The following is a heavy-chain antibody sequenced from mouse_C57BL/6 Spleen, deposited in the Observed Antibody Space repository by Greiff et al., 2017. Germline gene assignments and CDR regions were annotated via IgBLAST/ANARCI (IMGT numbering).Heavy chain of an antibody. V-gene: IGHV1-7*01. CDR2: INPSSGYT. J-gene: IGHJ1*03. D-gene: IGHD1-1*01. CDR1: GYTFTSYW. CDR3: ARSSYGSSYDWYFDV. Sequence: QVHVKQSGAELAKPGASVKLSCKASGYTFTSYWMHWVKQRPGQGLEWIGYINPSSGYTKYNQKFKDKATLTADKSSSTAYMQLSSLTYEDSAVYYCARSSYGSSYDWYFDVWGTGTTVTVSS.